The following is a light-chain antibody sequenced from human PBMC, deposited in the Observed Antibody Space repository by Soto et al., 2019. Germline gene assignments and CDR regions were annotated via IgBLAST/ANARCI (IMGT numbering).Light chain of an antibody. CDR2: EDS. CDR3: SSYANRNLV. Sequence: QSALTQPASVSGSPGQSITISCTGTSSHVGSYSLVSWYQQHPGKAPKLIIFEDSKRFSGVSNRFSGSKSGNTASLRVSGLQAEDEADYYCSSYANRNLVFGGGTKLTVL. CDR1: SSHVGSYSL. V-gene: IGLV2-23*01. J-gene: IGLJ2*01.